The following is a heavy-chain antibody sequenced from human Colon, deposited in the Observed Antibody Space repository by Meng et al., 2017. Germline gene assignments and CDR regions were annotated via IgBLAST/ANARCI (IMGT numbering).Heavy chain of an antibody. D-gene: IGHD3-9*01. CDR1: GGSFSDYY. Sequence: VQLRQVGAVLLKPSEALSLTCAVYGGSFSDYYLTWLCPPPGKRLEWVGEIHPSGSTYYSPSLQSRVTITLDTSKNHFSLTLSSMTAADTAVYYCARGVDWAKSGNFWGQGTLVTVSS. CDR2: IHPSGST. J-gene: IGHJ4*02. V-gene: IGHV4-34*01. CDR3: ARGVDWAKSGNF.